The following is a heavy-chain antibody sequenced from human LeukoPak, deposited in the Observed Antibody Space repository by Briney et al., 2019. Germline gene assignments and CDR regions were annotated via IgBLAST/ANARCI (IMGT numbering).Heavy chain of an antibody. J-gene: IGHJ6*02. CDR2: ISYDGNNE. Sequence: GGSLRLSCAASGFTFSSYAMHWVRQAPGKGLEWVAVISYDGNNEYYGDSVRGRFTISRDNSRNTLHLQMNSLRAEDTAVYYCARVSVVAVYYYYGMDVWGQGTTVTVSS. D-gene: IGHD2-15*01. V-gene: IGHV3-30*04. CDR3: ARVSVVAVYYYYGMDV. CDR1: GFTFSSYA.